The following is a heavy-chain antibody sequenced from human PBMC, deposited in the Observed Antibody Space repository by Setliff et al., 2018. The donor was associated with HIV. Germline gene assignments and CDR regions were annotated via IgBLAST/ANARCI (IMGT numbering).Heavy chain of an antibody. CDR1: GGSLISGGYY. V-gene: IGHV4-61*08. CDR3: ARTGRDSSGFDP. CDR2: IYTSGRN. Sequence: SETLSLTCSVSGGSLISGGYYWSWIRQPPGKGLEWIGNIYTSGRNNYNPSLKSRITISEDRSKNQFSLKLRSVTAADTAVYYCARTGRDSSGFDPWGQGQWSPSPQ. J-gene: IGHJ5*02. D-gene: IGHD3-22*01.